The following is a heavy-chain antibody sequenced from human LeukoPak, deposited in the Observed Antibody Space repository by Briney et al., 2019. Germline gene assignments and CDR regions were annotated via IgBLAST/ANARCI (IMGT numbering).Heavy chain of an antibody. D-gene: IGHD6-13*01. CDR2: ISWNSGSR. V-gene: IGHV3-9*01. CDR1: GFTFDDYA. J-gene: IGHJ4*02. Sequence: PGGSLRLSCAASGFTFDDYAMHWVRQAPGKGLEWVSGISWNSGSRGYADSVKGRFTISRDNAKNSLYLQMNSLRVEDTALYYCAKEMTRIAAAAPFDFWGQGTLVAVSS. CDR3: AKEMTRIAAAAPFDF.